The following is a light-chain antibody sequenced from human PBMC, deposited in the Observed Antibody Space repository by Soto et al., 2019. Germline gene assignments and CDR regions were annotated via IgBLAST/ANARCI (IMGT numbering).Light chain of an antibody. Sequence: MQMTQSPSSLSASVGDRVTITCQATQDIRKYLNWYQQKPGKAPKLLIYDASSLETGVPSRFSGSGSGTDFTLTISSLQPEDFATYYCQQYDNLPLIFGQGTRLEI. CDR3: QQYDNLPLI. CDR2: DAS. J-gene: IGKJ5*01. V-gene: IGKV1-33*01. CDR1: QDIRKY.